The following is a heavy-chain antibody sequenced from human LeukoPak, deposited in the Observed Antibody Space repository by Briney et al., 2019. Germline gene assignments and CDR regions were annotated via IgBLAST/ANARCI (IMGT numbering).Heavy chain of an antibody. J-gene: IGHJ1*01. Sequence: PSETLSLTCAVYGGSFSGYYWSWIRQPPGKGLEWIGYIYNGGHTNYNPSLKSRVTISEDTSKNQLSLKLSSVTAADTAVYYCARAAVTTSRYFQHWGQGTLVTVSS. V-gene: IGHV4-59*01. CDR1: GGSFSGYY. CDR3: ARAAVTTSRYFQH. CDR2: IYNGGHT. D-gene: IGHD4-17*01.